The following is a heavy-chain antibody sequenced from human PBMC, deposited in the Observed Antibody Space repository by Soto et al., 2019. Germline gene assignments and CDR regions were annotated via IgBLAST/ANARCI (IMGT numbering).Heavy chain of an antibody. CDR2: INPNSGGT. J-gene: IGHJ6*02. D-gene: IGHD6-13*01. CDR3: ARARVYSSSWHPTSSWVGVDYYGMDV. V-gene: IGHV1-2*04. CDR1: GYTFTGYY. Sequence: GASVKVSCKASGYTFTGYYMHWVRQAPGQGLEWMGWINPNSGGTNYAQKFQGWVTMTRDTSISTAYVELSRLRSDDTAVYYCARARVYSSSWHPTSSWVGVDYYGMDVWGQGTTVTVSS.